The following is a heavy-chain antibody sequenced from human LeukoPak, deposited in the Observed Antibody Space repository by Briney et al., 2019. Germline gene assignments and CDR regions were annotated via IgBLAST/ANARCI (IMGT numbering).Heavy chain of an antibody. J-gene: IGHJ6*02. Sequence: SETLFLTCTVSGGSISSYYWSWIRQPPGKGLEWIGYIYYSGSTNYNPSLKSRVTISVDTSKNQFSLKLSSVTAADTAVYYCARETRTYGMDVWVQGTTVTVSS. CDR3: ARETRTYGMDV. V-gene: IGHV4-59*01. CDR2: IYYSGST. CDR1: GGSISSYY.